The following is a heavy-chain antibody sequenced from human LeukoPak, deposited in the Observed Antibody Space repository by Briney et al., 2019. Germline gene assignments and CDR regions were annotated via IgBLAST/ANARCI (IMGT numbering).Heavy chain of an antibody. CDR3: ARDGIGYTVTNWFDP. Sequence: AASVKVSCKASGGTFSSYAISWVRQAPGQGLEWMGIINPSGGSTSYAQKFQGRVTMTRDMSTSTVYMELSSLRSEDTAVYYCARDGIGYTVTNWFDPWGQGTLVTVSS. J-gene: IGHJ5*02. V-gene: IGHV1-46*01. CDR1: GGTFSSYA. CDR2: INPSGGST. D-gene: IGHD4-11*01.